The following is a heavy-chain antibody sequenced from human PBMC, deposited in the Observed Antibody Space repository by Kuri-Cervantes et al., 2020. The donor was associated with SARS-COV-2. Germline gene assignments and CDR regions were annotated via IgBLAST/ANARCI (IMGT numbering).Heavy chain of an antibody. CDR3: ARGEGVRGHMVLFQWRGAGPLDF. CDR1: GYTFTDYY. CDR2: INPNSGGT. J-gene: IGHJ4*02. Sequence: ASVKVSCKASGYTFTDYYMHWVRQAPGQGLEWMGWINPNSGGTNYAQKFQGWVAMTRDTSLSTAYMELSRLRSDDTAVYYCARGEGVRGHMVLFQWRGAGPLDFWGQGTLVTVSS. D-gene: IGHD3-10*01. V-gene: IGHV1-2*04.